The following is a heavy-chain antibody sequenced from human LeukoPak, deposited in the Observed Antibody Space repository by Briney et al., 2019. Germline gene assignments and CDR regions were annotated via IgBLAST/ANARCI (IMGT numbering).Heavy chain of an antibody. J-gene: IGHJ4*02. CDR3: ARESIAAAGTRDY. CDR1: GYTFTGYY. Sequence: SVKVSCKASGYTFTGYYMHWVRQAPGQGLEWMGRIIPILGIANYAQKFQGRVTITADKSTSTAYMELSSLRSEDTAVYYCARESIAAAGTRDYWGQGTLVTVSS. CDR2: IIPILGIA. D-gene: IGHD6-13*01. V-gene: IGHV1-69*04.